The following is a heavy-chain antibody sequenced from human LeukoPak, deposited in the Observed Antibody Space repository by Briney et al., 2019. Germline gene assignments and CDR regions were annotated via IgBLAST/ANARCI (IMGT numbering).Heavy chain of an antibody. Sequence: PGGSLRLSCAASGFTFSTYGMHWVRQAPGKGLEWVSAISGSGGSTYYADSVKGRFTISRDNSKNTLYLQMNSLRAEDTAVYYCAKDRSGYFDYWGQGTLVTVSS. V-gene: IGHV3-23*01. D-gene: IGHD1-26*01. CDR1: GFTFSTYG. CDR2: ISGSGGST. J-gene: IGHJ4*02. CDR3: AKDRSGYFDY.